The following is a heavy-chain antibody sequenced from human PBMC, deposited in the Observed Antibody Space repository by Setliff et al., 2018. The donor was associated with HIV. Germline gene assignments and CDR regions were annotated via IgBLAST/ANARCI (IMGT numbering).Heavy chain of an antibody. Sequence: SETLSLTCTVSGGSISSSSYYWGWIRQPPGKGLEWIGYIYYSGSTYYNPSLKSRVTISVDTSKNRFSLKLSSVTAADTAVYYCARGALGPTVTSYYYYYMDVWGKGTTVTVSS. CDR3: ARGALGPTVTSYYYYYMDV. CDR2: IYYSGST. V-gene: IGHV4-31*03. CDR1: GGSISSSSYY. D-gene: IGHD4-17*01. J-gene: IGHJ6*03.